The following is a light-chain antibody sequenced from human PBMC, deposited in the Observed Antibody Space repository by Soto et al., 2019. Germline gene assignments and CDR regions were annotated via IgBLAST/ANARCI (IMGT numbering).Light chain of an antibody. CDR1: QGIGDN. CDR3: QHYVNWPLT. V-gene: IGKV3-15*01. Sequence: EIEMTQSPATLSVSPGDRATLSCRASQGIGDNLAWYQQKPGQTPRLLIYDTSIRAAGVPARFSGSRCGAEFTLTISSLQSEDFAFYCCQHYVNWPLTFGGGTKVESK. CDR2: DTS. J-gene: IGKJ4*01.